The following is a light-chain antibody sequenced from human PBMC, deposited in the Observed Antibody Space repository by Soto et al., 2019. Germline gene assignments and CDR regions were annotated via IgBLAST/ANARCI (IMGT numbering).Light chain of an antibody. J-gene: IGLJ1*01. CDR3: SSYTSSSTAV. CDR2: EVT. CDR1: STDVARYNY. V-gene: IGLV2-14*01. Sequence: QSALTQVASVSRSPGQSITISCTGTSTDVARYNYVSWYQQHPDKAPKLMIYEVTNRPSGVSNRFSGSKSGNTASLTISGLQAEDEADYYCSSYTSSSTAVFGTGTKVTVL.